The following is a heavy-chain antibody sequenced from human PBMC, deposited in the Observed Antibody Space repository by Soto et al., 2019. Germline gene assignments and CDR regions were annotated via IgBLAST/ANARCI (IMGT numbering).Heavy chain of an antibody. CDR2: ISSSSSYI. J-gene: IGHJ4*02. CDR1: GFTFSSYS. Sequence: GGSLRLSCAASGFTFSSYSMNWVRQAPGKGLEWVSSISSSSSYIYYADSVKGRFTISRDNAKNSLYLQMNSLRAEDTAVYYCARDRATTIFGVVSFDYWGQGTLVTVSS. CDR3: ARDRATTIFGVVSFDY. D-gene: IGHD3-3*01. V-gene: IGHV3-21*01.